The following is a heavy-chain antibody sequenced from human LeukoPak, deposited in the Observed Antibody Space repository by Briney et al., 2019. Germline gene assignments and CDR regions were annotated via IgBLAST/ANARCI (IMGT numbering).Heavy chain of an antibody. J-gene: IGHJ5*02. Sequence: ASVKVSCKASGYTFTSYYMHWVRQAPGQGLEWMGWINPNSGGTNYAQKFQGRVTMTRDTSISTAYMELSRLRSDDTAVYYCARDPGYCSGGSCFNWFDPWGQGTLVTVSS. CDR2: INPNSGGT. CDR1: GYTFTSYY. D-gene: IGHD2-15*01. CDR3: ARDPGYCSGGSCFNWFDP. V-gene: IGHV1-2*02.